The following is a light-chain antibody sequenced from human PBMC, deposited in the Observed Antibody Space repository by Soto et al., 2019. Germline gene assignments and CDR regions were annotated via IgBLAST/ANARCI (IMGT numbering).Light chain of an antibody. CDR3: QSADSSGTFAV. CDR1: ALPKQY. J-gene: IGLJ7*01. Sequence: SYELTQPPSVSVSPGQTARITCSGDALPKQYAYWYQQKPGQAPVLVIYKASERPSGTPERFSGSSSGTTVTLTISGVQAEDEAEYYCQSADSSGTFAVFGGVTQLTVL. V-gene: IGLV3-25*03. CDR2: KAS.